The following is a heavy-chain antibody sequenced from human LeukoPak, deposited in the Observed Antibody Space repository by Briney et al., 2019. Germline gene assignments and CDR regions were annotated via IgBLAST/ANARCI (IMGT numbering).Heavy chain of an antibody. CDR3: ARHALGSFDY. CDR2: IYYSGST. V-gene: IGHV4-39*01. CDR1: GASISSSSYY. J-gene: IGHJ4*02. Sequence: SQTLSLTCTVSGASISSSSYYWGWIRQPPGKGLEWIGSIYYSGSTYYNPSLKSRVTISVDTPKNQFSLKLSSVTAADTAVYYCARHALGSFDYWGQGTLVTVSS. D-gene: IGHD1-26*01.